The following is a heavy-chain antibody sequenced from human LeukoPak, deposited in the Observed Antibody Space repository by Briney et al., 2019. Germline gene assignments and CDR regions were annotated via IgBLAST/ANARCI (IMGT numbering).Heavy chain of an antibody. J-gene: IGHJ6*03. CDR1: GFTFSSYG. V-gene: IGHV3-33*06. CDR3: AKRGRYSSSSVGGYYYYYMDV. CDR2: IWYDGSNK. D-gene: IGHD6-6*01. Sequence: GGSLRLSCAASGFTFSSYGMHWVRQAPGKGLEWVAVIWYDGSNKYYADSVKGRFTISRDNSKSTLYLQMNSLRAEDTAVYYCAKRGRYSSSSVGGYYYYYMDVWGKGTTVTVSS.